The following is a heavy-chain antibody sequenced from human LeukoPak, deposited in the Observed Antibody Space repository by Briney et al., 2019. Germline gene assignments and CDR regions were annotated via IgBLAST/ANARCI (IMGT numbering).Heavy chain of an antibody. CDR2: ISWNSGSI. V-gene: IGHV3-9*01. CDR3: AKDPSTGTLDY. CDR1: GFTFDDYA. D-gene: IGHD1-1*01. Sequence: GGSLRLSCAASGFTFDDYAMHWVRQAPGKGLEWVSGISWNSGSIGYADSVKGRFTISRDNAKNSLYLQMNSLRAEDTALYYCAKDPSTGTLDYWGQGTLVTVSS. J-gene: IGHJ4*02.